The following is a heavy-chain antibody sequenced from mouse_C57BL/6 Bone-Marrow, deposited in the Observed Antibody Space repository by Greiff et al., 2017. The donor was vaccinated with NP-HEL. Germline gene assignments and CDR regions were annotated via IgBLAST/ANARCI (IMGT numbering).Heavy chain of an antibody. V-gene: IGHV5-2*01. CDR2: INSDGGST. J-gene: IGHJ2*01. CDR3: ARYGNYDYFDY. D-gene: IGHD2-1*01. Sequence: VQLQQSGGGLVQPGESLKLSCESSEYAFPSYDMSWVRKTPEKSLELVAAINSDGGSTYYPDTMERRFIIARDNTKTTLYLQMSSLMSEDAALYYCARYGNYDYFDYWGQGTTLTVSS. CDR1: EYAFPSYD.